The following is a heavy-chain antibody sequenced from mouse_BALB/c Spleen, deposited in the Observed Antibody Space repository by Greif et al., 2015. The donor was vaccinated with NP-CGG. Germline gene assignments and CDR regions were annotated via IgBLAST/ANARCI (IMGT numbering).Heavy chain of an antibody. CDR3: TRYPERDDYAMDY. V-gene: IGHV1-15*01. Sequence: QVQLQQSGAELVRPGASVTLSCKASGYTFTDYEMHWVKQTPVHGLEWIGAIDPETGGTAYNQKFKGKATLTADKSSSTAYMELRSLTSEDSAVYYCTRYPERDDYAMDYWGQGTSVTVSS. J-gene: IGHJ4*01. D-gene: IGHD3-3*01. CDR1: GYTFTDYE. CDR2: IDPETGGT.